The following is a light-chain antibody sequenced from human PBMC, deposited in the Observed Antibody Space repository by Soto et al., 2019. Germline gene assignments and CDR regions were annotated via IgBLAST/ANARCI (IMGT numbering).Light chain of an antibody. V-gene: IGLV2-11*01. Sequence: QSALTQPRSVSGSPGQSVTISCTGTSSDVGSYNYVSWYQQHPGKAPKLMIYDVSKRPSGVPDRFSGSKSGNTASLTISGLQAGDEADYYCCSYAGSYSYVFGTGTKVTVL. CDR3: CSYAGSYSYV. J-gene: IGLJ1*01. CDR1: SSDVGSYNY. CDR2: DVS.